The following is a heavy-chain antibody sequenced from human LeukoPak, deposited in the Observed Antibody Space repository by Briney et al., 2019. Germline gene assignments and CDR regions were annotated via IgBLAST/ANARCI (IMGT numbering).Heavy chain of an antibody. CDR1: GGSFSGYY. J-gene: IGHJ4*02. CDR2: INHSGST. V-gene: IGHV4-34*01. Sequence: PSETLSLTCAVYGGSFSGYYWSWIRQPPGKGLEWIGEINHSGSTNYNPSLKSRVTISVDTSKYQFSLKLSSVTAADTAVYYCARSYSSSPVSAFAYWGQGTLVTVSS. D-gene: IGHD6-6*01. CDR3: ARSYSSSPVSAFAY.